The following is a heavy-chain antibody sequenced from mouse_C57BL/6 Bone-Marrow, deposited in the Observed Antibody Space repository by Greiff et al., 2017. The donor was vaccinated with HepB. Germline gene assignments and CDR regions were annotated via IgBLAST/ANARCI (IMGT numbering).Heavy chain of an antibody. Sequence: VQLKESGGGLVKPGGSLKLSCAASGFTFSDYGMHWVRQAPEKGLEWVAYISSGSSTIYYADTVKGRFTISRDNAKNTLFLQMTSLRSEDTAMYYCARGGWLRGAMDYWGQGTSVTVSS. J-gene: IGHJ4*01. CDR2: ISSGSSTI. CDR3: ARGGWLRGAMDY. V-gene: IGHV5-17*01. CDR1: GFTFSDYG. D-gene: IGHD2-2*01.